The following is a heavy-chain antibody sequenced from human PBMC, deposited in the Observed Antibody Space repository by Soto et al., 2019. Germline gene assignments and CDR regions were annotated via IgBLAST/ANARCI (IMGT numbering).Heavy chain of an antibody. D-gene: IGHD2-8*02. CDR3: ARDKITGVLEY. V-gene: IGHV4-34*01. CDR1: GGSFSGYY. CDR2: INHSGST. Sequence: QVQLQQWGVGLLKPSETLSLTCAVYGGSFSGYYWTWIRQPPGSGLEWIGEINHSGSTNYNPSLKTRVTLSVDTSTNQLSLKLTSVTAAQTAVYFCARDKITGVLEYWGQGTLVTVTS. J-gene: IGHJ4*02.